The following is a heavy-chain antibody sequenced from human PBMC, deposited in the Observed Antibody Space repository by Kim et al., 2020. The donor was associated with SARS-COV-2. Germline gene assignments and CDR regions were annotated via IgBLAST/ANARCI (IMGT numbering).Heavy chain of an antibody. CDR2: IHYGGTT. V-gene: IGHV4-59*08. CDR1: GGSVTNYY. CDR3: ARHGDVAALRWGFDN. Sequence: SETLSLTCTVSGGSVTNYYWSWIRQPPGKGLDYIGYIHYGGTTLYNSSLKSRVTIPVDRSRNQISLNLRSVTAADSAVYYCARHGDVAALRWGFDNWGQG. J-gene: IGHJ4*02. D-gene: IGHD6-19*01.